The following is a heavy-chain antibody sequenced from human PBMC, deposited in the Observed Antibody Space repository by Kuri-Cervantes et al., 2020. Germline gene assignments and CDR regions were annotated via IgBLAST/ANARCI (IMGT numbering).Heavy chain of an antibody. CDR1: GGSVSSGSYY. V-gene: IGHV4-61*01. D-gene: IGHD5-18*01. Sequence: GSLRLSCTVSGGSVSSGSYYWSWIRQPPGKGLEWIGYIYYTGSTNYNPSLESRVAMSVDTSKNQFSLKLSSVTAADTAVYYCARRSKDTVMVTFDDYWGQGTLVTVSS. CDR2: IYYTGST. CDR3: ARRSKDTVMVTFDDY. J-gene: IGHJ4*02.